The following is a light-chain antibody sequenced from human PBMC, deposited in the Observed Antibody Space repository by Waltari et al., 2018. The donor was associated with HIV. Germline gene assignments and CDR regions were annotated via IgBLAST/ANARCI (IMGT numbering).Light chain of an antibody. V-gene: IGLV3-21*04. CDR1: NIGSKS. J-gene: IGLJ3*02. CDR2: DDN. CDR3: QVWDTTTDQWV. Sequence: SYVLTQPPSVSVDPGETARITCWGTNIGSKSVQWYQQKPGQAPVLVIYDDNDRPSGIPERFSGSSSGNTATLTISRVEAGDEADYYCQVWDTTTDQWVFGGGTELAVL.